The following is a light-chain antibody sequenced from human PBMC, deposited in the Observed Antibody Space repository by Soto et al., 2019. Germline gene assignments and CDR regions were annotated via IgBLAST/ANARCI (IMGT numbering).Light chain of an antibody. CDR1: EGLVYGDGNTY. CDR3: MQGTHWPFT. V-gene: IGKV2-30*01. J-gene: IGKJ2*01. CDR2: AVS. Sequence: DVVLTQSPLFLSATLGQPASISCRSSEGLVYGDGNTYLSWFQRRPGHAPRRLIYAVSDRDSGVPDRFSGSGSGTDFTLRISRVEAEDVGVYFCMQGTHWPFTFGQGIKLEIK.